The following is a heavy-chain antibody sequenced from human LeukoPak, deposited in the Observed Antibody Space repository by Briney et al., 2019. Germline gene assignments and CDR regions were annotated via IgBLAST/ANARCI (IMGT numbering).Heavy chain of an antibody. CDR3: ARQANYNGVDV. CDR2: IYPGDSDT. Sequence: GESLKISCKGSGYRFTKYWIGWVRQMPGKGLEWMGIIYPGDSDTRYIPSFQGQVTMSADKSISTAYLQWSSLKASDTAMYYCARQANYNGVDVWGQGTTVTVSS. J-gene: IGHJ6*02. CDR1: GYRFTKYW. V-gene: IGHV5-51*01.